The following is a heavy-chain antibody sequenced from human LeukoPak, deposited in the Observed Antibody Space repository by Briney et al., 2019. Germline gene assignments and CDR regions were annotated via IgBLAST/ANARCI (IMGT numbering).Heavy chain of an antibody. CDR1: GFTFSSYE. D-gene: IGHD6-19*01. CDR3: ARGLLDSSGWYGRTYLIDY. Sequence: PGGSLRLSCAASGFTFSSYEMNWVRQAPGKGLEWVSYISSSGSTIYYADSVKGRFTISRDNAKNSLYLQMNSLRAEDTAVYYCARGLLDSSGWYGRTYLIDYWGQGTLVTVSS. V-gene: IGHV3-48*03. J-gene: IGHJ4*02. CDR2: ISSSGSTI.